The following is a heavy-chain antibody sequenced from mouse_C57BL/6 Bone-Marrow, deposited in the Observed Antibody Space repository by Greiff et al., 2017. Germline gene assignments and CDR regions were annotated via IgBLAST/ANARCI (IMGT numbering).Heavy chain of an antibody. Sequence: VKLMESGPGLVQPSQSLSITCTVSGFSLTSYGVHWVRQSPGKGLEWLGVIWRGGSTDYNAAFMSRLSITKDNSKSQVFFKMNSLQADDTAIYYCAKDGTTPPGVDYWGQGTSVTVSS. CDR1: GFSLTSYG. D-gene: IGHD1-1*01. J-gene: IGHJ4*01. CDR3: AKDGTTPPGVDY. CDR2: IWRGGST. V-gene: IGHV2-5*01.